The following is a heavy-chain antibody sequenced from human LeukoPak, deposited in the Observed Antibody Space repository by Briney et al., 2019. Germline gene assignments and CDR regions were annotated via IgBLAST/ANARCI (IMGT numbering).Heavy chain of an antibody. CDR1: GDSISSGDYY. D-gene: IGHD3-10*01. CDR2: IYTSGST. J-gene: IGHJ4*02. V-gene: IGHV4-61*02. CDR3: ARGPGYYGSGSYPSVY. Sequence: SETLSLTCTVSGDSISSGDYYWTWIRQPAGKGLEWIGRIYTSGSTNYNPSLKSRVTISLDTSKNQFSLRLSSVTAADTAVYYCARGPGYYGSGSYPSVYWGQGTLVTVSS.